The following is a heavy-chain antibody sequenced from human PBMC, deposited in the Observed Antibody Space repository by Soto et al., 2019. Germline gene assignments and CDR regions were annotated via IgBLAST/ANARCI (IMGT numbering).Heavy chain of an antibody. J-gene: IGHJ6*02. CDR1: GFTFSSYA. D-gene: IGHD2-2*03. CDR3: TGGNCSSTSCLLPYYYYYGMDV. V-gene: IGHV3-23*01. CDR2: ISGSGGST. Sequence: GGSLRLSCAASGFTFSSYAMSWVRQAPGKGLEWVSAISGSGGSTYNADSVKGRVTISRGNSKNTLYLKMNSLRAEDTAVYYCTGGNCSSTSCLLPYYYYYGMDVWGQGTTVTVSS.